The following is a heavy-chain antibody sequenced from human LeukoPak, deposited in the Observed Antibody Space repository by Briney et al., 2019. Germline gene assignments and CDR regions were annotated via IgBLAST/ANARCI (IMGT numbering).Heavy chain of an antibody. Sequence: KPSGTLSLTCAVYGGSFSGYYWSWIRQPPGKGLEWIGEINHSGSTNYNPSLKSRVTISVDTSKNQFSLKLSSVTAADTAVYYCARVSAYYYDSSGYLDYWGQGTLVTVSS. V-gene: IGHV4-34*01. CDR1: GGSFSGYY. CDR2: INHSGST. D-gene: IGHD3-22*01. CDR3: ARVSAYYYDSSGYLDY. J-gene: IGHJ4*02.